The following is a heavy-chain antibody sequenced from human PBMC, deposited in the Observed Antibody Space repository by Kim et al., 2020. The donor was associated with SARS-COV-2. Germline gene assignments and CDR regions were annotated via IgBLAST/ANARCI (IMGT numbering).Heavy chain of an antibody. Sequence: GGSLRLSCAASGFTFSSYSMNWVLQAPGKGLEWVSSISSSSSYIYYADSVKGRFTISRDNAKNSLYLQMNSLRAEDTAVYYCARDGQQLHRGHSSWGDYYYMDVWGKGNTVTVSS. J-gene: IGHJ6*03. CDR2: ISSSSSYI. V-gene: IGHV3-21*01. D-gene: IGHD6-13*01. CDR1: GFTFSSYS. CDR3: ARDGQQLHRGHSSWGDYYYMDV.